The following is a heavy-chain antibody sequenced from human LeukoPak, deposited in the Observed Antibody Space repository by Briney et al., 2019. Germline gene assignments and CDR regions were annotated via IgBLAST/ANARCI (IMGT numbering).Heavy chain of an antibody. CDR2: IIPIFGTA. V-gene: IGHV1-69*05. Sequence: RASVKVSCKASGGTFSSYAISWVRQAPGQGLEWMGRIIPIFGTANYAQKFQGRVTITTDESTSTAYMGLSSLRSEDTAVYYCARDAYYYDSSGDWPGVDYYMDVWGKGTTVTVAS. CDR1: GGTFSSYA. CDR3: ARDAYYYDSSGDWPGVDYYMDV. J-gene: IGHJ6*03. D-gene: IGHD3-22*01.